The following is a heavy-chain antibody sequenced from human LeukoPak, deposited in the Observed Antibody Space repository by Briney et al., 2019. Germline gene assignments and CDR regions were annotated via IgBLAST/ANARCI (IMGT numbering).Heavy chain of an antibody. V-gene: IGHV3-23*01. CDR3: ARDPTGQLWFDY. J-gene: IGHJ4*02. Sequence: PGGSLRLSCAASGFTFSSYAMSWVRQAPGKGLEWVSAISGSGDSTYYADSVKGRFTISRDNSKNTLYLQMNSLRAEDTAVYYCARDPTGQLWFDYWGQGTLVIVSS. CDR1: GFTFSSYA. D-gene: IGHD5-18*01. CDR2: ISGSGDST.